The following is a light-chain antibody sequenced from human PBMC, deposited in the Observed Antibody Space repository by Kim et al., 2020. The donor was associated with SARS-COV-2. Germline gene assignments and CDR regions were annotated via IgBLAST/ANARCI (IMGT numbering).Light chain of an antibody. V-gene: IGLV2-8*01. CDR3: SSYAGNTNFCI. J-gene: IGLJ1*01. CDR2: DVT. CDR1: SSDVGAYDY. Sequence: QTVTIACTGTSSDVGAYDYLSWYQQPPGEAPKLLIYDVTKRPSGVPDRFSGSKSGNTASLTVSGLQADDEADYYCSSYAGNTNFCIFGGGTKVTVL.